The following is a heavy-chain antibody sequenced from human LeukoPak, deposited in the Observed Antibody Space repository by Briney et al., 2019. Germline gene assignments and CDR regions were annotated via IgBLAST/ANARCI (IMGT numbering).Heavy chain of an antibody. Sequence: GGSLRLSCAASGFTFSSYWMNWVRQAPGKGLEWVSSISSSSSYIYYADSVKGRFTISRDNAKNSLYLQMNSLRAEDTAVYYCARPPYYYDSSGYQFDYWGQGTLVTVSS. V-gene: IGHV3-21*01. J-gene: IGHJ4*02. CDR1: GFTFSSYW. CDR2: ISSSSSYI. D-gene: IGHD3-22*01. CDR3: ARPPYYYDSSGYQFDY.